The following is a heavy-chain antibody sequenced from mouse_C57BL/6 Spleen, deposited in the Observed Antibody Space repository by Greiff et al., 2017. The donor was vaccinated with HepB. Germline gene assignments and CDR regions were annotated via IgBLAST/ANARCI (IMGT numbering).Heavy chain of an antibody. CDR2: INPSSGYT. CDR3: AKYGPRGYFDV. CDR1: GYTFTSYT. Sequence: QVQLQQSGAELARPGASVKMSCKASGYTFTSYTMHWVKQRPGQGLEWIGYINPSSGYTKYNQKFKDKATLTADKSSSTAYMQLSSLTSEDSAVYYCAKYGPRGYFDVWVTGTTVTVSS. D-gene: IGHD1-1*01. V-gene: IGHV1-4*01. J-gene: IGHJ1*03.